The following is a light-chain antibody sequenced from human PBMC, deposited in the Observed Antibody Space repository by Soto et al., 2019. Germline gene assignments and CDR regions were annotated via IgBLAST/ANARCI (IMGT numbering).Light chain of an antibody. Sequence: EIVLTQSPGTLSLSPGERATLSCRASQSFSSSYLAWYQQKPGQAPRLLIYGASSRATGIPDRFSGSGSGTDFTHTISRLEPEDFAVYYCQQYGSSPYTFGQGTKLEIK. CDR2: GAS. CDR1: QSFSSSY. V-gene: IGKV3-20*01. CDR3: QQYGSSPYT. J-gene: IGKJ2*01.